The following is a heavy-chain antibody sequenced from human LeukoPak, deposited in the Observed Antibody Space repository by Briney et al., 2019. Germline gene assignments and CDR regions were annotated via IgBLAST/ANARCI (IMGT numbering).Heavy chain of an antibody. J-gene: IGHJ3*02. Sequence: SETLSLTCAVYGGSFSGYYWSWIRQPPGKGLEWIGEINHSGSTNYNPSLKSRVTISVDTSKNQFSLKLSSVTAADTAVYYCARGGPTTMVRGVIRTRAFDIWGQGTMVTVS. CDR1: GGSFSGYY. CDR2: INHSGST. CDR3: ARGGPTTMVRGVIRTRAFDI. V-gene: IGHV4-34*01. D-gene: IGHD3-10*01.